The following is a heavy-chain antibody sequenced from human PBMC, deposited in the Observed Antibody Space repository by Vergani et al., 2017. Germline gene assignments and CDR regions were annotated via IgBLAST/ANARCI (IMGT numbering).Heavy chain of an antibody. CDR3: ARGSNSSGWYGDAFDI. V-gene: IGHV4-34*01. Sequence: QVQLQQWGAGLLKPSETLSLTCAVYGASFSGYYWSWIRQPPGKGLEWIGEINHSGSTNYNPSLKSRVTISVDTSKNQFSLKLSSVTAADTAVYYCARGSNSSGWYGDAFDIWGQGTMVTVSS. CDR1: GASFSGYY. J-gene: IGHJ3*02. D-gene: IGHD6-19*01. CDR2: INHSGST.